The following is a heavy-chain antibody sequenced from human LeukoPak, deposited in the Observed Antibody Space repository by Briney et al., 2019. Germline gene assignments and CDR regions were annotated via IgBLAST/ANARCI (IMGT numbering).Heavy chain of an antibody. Sequence: GGSLRLSCAASGFTFSTYAMSWVRQAPGKGLEWVSAISGGGTTYYADSVKGRFTISRDNSKNTLYMQMNSLRAEDTAVYYCAKGAVSSGYGKTFDYWGQGTLVTVSS. V-gene: IGHV3-23*01. CDR2: ISGGGTT. D-gene: IGHD3-22*01. CDR3: AKGAVSSGYGKTFDY. J-gene: IGHJ4*02. CDR1: GFTFSTYA.